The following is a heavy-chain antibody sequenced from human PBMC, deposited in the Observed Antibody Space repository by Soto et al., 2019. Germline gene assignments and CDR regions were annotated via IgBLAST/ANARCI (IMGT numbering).Heavy chain of an antibody. V-gene: IGHV3-23*01. CDR3: AKPTSVAVAGTWGGEY. CDR1: GFTFSTYA. J-gene: IGHJ4*02. D-gene: IGHD6-19*01. Sequence: EVQLLESGGGLVQPGGSLRLSCAASGFTFSTYAMSWVRQAPGKGLEWVSTLSASGGSTYYANSVKGRFTISRDNSKNTLYLHMNSLRAEDTAVYFCAKPTSVAVAGTWGGEYWGQGNLVTVSS. CDR2: LSASGGST.